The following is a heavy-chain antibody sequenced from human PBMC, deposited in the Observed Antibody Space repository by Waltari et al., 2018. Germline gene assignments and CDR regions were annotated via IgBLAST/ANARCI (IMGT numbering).Heavy chain of an antibody. J-gene: IGHJ6*02. CDR1: GYTFTSYD. D-gene: IGHD2-2*01. CDR2: VNPNSGNT. V-gene: IGHV1-8*01. CDR3: ARQYCSSTSCYDYYGMDV. Sequence: QVQLVQSGAEVKKPGASVKVSCKASGYTFTSYDINWVRQATGQGLEWMGWVNPNSGNTGYAQKFQGRVTMTRNTSISTAYMELSSLRSEDTAVYYCARQYCSSTSCYDYYGMDVWGQGTTVTVSS.